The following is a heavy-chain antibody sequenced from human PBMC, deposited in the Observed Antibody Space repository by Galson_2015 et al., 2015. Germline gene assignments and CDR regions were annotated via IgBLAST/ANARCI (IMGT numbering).Heavy chain of an antibody. Sequence: SLRLSCAPSGFVFSSYTMNWVRQAPGKGLEWVSYISTTGSTIYYADSVKGRFTISRDNAKNSLYLQMNSLRDDDTAVYYCARRGGSLPFDYWGQGTLVTVS. V-gene: IGHV3-48*02. D-gene: IGHD2-15*01. CDR3: ARRGGSLPFDY. J-gene: IGHJ4*02. CDR1: GFVFSSYT. CDR2: ISTTGSTI.